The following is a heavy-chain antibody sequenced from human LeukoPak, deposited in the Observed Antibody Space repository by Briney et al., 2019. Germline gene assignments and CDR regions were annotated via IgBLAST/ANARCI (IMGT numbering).Heavy chain of an antibody. Sequence: GGSLRLSCVVFGFTLSSNWMSWVRQAPGKGPEWVAKIKQDGSEKYYVDSVKGRFTISRDNAKNSVYLQMNSLRAEDTAVYYCARLTPVFCGGDCFTLDYWGQGTLVTVSS. D-gene: IGHD2-21*02. CDR2: IKQDGSEK. J-gene: IGHJ4*02. V-gene: IGHV3-7*03. CDR3: ARLTPVFCGGDCFTLDY. CDR1: GFTLSSNW.